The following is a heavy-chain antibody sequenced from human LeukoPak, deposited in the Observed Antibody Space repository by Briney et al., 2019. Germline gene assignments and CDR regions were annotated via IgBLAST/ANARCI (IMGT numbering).Heavy chain of an antibody. Sequence: PSETLSLTCTVSGGSISSYYWSWIRQPAGKGLEWIGRIYTSGSTNYNPSLKSRVTISVDTSKNQFSMKLSSVTAADTAVYYCARGRRFVFWSGYLVYWGQGTLVTVSS. V-gene: IGHV4-4*07. D-gene: IGHD3-3*01. CDR1: GGSISSYY. J-gene: IGHJ4*02. CDR2: IYTSGST. CDR3: ARGRRFVFWSGYLVY.